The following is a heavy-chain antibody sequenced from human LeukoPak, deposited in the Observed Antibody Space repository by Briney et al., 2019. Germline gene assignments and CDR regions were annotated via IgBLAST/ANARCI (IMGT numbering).Heavy chain of an antibody. CDR3: ARDRYSNYGPGPFDI. CDR1: GFTFSSYS. CDR2: ISSSSSTI. Sequence: GGSRRLSCAASGFTFSSYSMNWVRQAPGKGLEWVSYISSSSSTIYYAYSVKGRFTISRDNAKNSLYLQMNSLRAEDTAVYYCARDRYSNYGPGPFDIWGQGTMVTVSS. D-gene: IGHD4-11*01. J-gene: IGHJ3*02. V-gene: IGHV3-48*01.